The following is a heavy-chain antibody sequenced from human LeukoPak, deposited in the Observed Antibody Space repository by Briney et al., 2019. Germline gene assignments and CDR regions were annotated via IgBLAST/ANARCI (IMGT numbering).Heavy chain of an antibody. D-gene: IGHD5-24*01. CDR1: GFPFSSYW. CDR2: IKQDGSKK. Sequence: GGSQRLSCVASGFPFSSYWMTWVRQAPGKGLEWVANIKQDGSKKSYVDSVKGRFTISRDNARNSLYLQMNSLRAEDTAIYYCTRVGYIDEGIDYWGQGTLVTVSS. CDR3: TRVGYIDEGIDY. J-gene: IGHJ4*02. V-gene: IGHV3-7*04.